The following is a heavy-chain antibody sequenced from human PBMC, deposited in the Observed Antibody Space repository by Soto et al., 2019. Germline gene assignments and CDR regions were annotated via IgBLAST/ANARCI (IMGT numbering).Heavy chain of an antibody. V-gene: IGHV1-18*01. CDR2: ISAYNGNT. Sequence: ASVKVSCKASGYTFTNYGISWVRQAPGQGLEWMGWISAYNGNTNYAQKLQGRVTMTTDTSTSTAYMELRSLRSDDTAVYYCARDRITVSGYGVYFWGQGTTVTVSS. CDR3: ARDRITVSGYGVYF. D-gene: IGHD3-3*01. CDR1: GYTFTNYG. J-gene: IGHJ6*02.